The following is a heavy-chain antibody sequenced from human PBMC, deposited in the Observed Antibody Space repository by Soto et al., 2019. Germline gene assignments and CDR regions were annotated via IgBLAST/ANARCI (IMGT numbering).Heavy chain of an antibody. D-gene: IGHD2-2*01. V-gene: IGHV4-4*02. CDR1: GASINSSNW. CDR3: ASRGAVGGPVTLRGGDWFDP. J-gene: IGHJ5*02. CDR2: IYYSGST. Sequence: QVHLQESGPGLVKPSGTLSLTCAVFGASINSSNWWSWVRQSPGKGLEWIGEIYYSGSTNYNPSLKSRVSLSADKSKNHISLKLSFVTVADTAVYYCASRGAVGGPVTLRGGDWFDPWGQGTQVTVSS.